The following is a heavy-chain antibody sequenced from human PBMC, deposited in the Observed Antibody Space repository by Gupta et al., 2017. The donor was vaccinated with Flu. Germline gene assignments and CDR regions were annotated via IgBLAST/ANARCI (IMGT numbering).Heavy chain of an antibody. Sequence: QLQLQESGPGLVKPSETLSLTCTVSGGSISSSSYYWGWIRQPPGKGLEWIGSIYYSGSTYYNPSLKSRVTISVDTSKNQFSLKLSYMTAADTAVYYCARLDKTTVVTSYYYYMDVWGKGTTVTVSS. V-gene: IGHV4-39*01. CDR1: GGSISSSSYY. CDR3: ARLDKTTVVTSYYYYMDV. D-gene: IGHD4-23*01. CDR2: IYYSGST. J-gene: IGHJ6*03.